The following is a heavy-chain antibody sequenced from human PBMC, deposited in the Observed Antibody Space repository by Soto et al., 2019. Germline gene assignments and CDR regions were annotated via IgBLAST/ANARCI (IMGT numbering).Heavy chain of an antibody. CDR2: IYPGDSDT. V-gene: IGHV5-51*01. D-gene: IGHD3-3*01. Sequence: GESLKISCKGSGYSFTSYWIGWVRQMPGKGLEWMGIIYPGDSDTRYSPSFQGQVTISADKSISTAYLQWSSLKASDTAMYYWARLLQYDFWSGYYFYFDYWGQGTLVTVSS. J-gene: IGHJ4*02. CDR3: ARLLQYDFWSGYYFYFDY. CDR1: GYSFTSYW.